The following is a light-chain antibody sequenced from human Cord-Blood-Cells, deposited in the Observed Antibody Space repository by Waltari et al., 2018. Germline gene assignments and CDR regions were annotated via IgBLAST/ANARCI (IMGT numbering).Light chain of an antibody. J-gene: IGLJ3*02. CDR3: QSYDSSNQV. CDR1: SGSIASNY. CDR2: EDN. Sequence: NFMLTQPHSVSESPGKTVTISCTRSSGSIASNYVQGYQQRPGSAPTTVIDEDNQRPSGVPARFSGSIDSSSNSASLTISGLKTEDEADYYCQSYDSSNQVFGGGTKLTVL. V-gene: IGLV6-57*03.